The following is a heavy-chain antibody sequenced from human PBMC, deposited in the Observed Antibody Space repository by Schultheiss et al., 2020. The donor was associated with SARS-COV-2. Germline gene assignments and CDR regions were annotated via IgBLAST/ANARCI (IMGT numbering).Heavy chain of an antibody. J-gene: IGHJ6*02. V-gene: IGHV3-30-3*01. Sequence: GESLKISCAASGFTFSSYTMHWARQAPDKGLEWVAVISYDGSNKYYADSVKGRFTISRDNSKNTLYLQMNSLRAEDTAVYNCARLAVAGTMVYYYGMDVWGQGTTVTVSS. D-gene: IGHD6-19*01. CDR2: ISYDGSNK. CDR3: ARLAVAGTMVYYYGMDV. CDR1: GFTFSSYT.